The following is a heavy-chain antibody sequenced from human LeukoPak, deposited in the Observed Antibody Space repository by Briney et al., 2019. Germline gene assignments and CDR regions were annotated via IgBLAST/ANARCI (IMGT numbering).Heavy chain of an antibody. V-gene: IGHV4-4*07. CDR3: ARGRYCSATICSGGDAFDI. CDR2: IYTSAST. J-gene: IGHJ3*02. Sequence: SETLSLTCTVSGGSISNYYWSWIRQPAGKGLEWIGRIYTSASTNYNPSLKGRVTLSVDASKNQFSLRLSSLTAADTAVYYCARGRYCSATICSGGDAFDIWGQGTVVTVSS. D-gene: IGHD5-24*01. CDR1: GGSISNYY.